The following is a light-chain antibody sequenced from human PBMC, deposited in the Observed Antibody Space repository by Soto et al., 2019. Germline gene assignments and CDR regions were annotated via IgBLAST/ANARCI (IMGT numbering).Light chain of an antibody. CDR3: QKCNNWPYP. CDR2: DSS. Sequence: EVVMTQSPATLSLSPGERATLSCRASQSVSSNLVWYQQKPGQAPRLLIYDSSTRATGIPARFSGSGSGTEFTLTISSLQSEDFALYFCQKCNNWPYPFGHGTKLEIK. CDR1: QSVSSN. J-gene: IGKJ2*01. V-gene: IGKV3-15*01.